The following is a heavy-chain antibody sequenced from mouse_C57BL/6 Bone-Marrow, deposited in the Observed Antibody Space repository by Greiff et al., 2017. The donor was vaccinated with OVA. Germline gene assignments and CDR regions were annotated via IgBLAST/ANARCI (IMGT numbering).Heavy chain of an antibody. D-gene: IGHD2-10*01. CDR1: GYSITSGYY. Sequence: EVQLQESGPGLVKPSQSLSLTCSVTGYSITSGYYWNWIRQFPGNKLEWMGYISYDGSNNYNPSLKNRISITRDTSKNQFFLKLNSVTTEDTATYYCARAPLLGEDYWGQGTSVTVSS. V-gene: IGHV3-6*01. CDR3: ARAPLLGEDY. CDR2: ISYDGSN. J-gene: IGHJ4*01.